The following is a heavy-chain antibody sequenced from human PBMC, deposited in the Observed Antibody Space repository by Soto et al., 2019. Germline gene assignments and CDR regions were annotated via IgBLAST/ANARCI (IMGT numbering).Heavy chain of an antibody. CDR3: AKRRYCPSTTCFDY. D-gene: IGHD2-2*01. CDR2: ISAYNGNT. CDR1: GYTFTSYG. V-gene: IGHV1-18*01. J-gene: IGHJ4*01. Sequence: ASVKVSCKASGYTFTSYGISWVRQAPGQGLEWMGWISAYNGNTNYAQKLQGRFTISRDNSRNTLYLQMSSLRAEDTAVYYCAKRRYCPSTTCFDYWGQGTLVTVSS.